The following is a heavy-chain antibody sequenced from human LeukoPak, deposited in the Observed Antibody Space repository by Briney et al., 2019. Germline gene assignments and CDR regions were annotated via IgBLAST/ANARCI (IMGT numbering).Heavy chain of an antibody. V-gene: IGHV4-34*01. J-gene: IGHJ4*02. CDR3: ARGRGLWFGESYFDY. CDR2: INHSGST. D-gene: IGHD3-10*01. CDR1: GGSFSGYY. Sequence: SETLSLTCAVYGGSFSGYYWSWIRQPPGKGLEWIGEINHSGSTNYNPSLKSRVTISVDTSKNQFSLKLSSVTAADTAVYYCARGRGLWFGESYFDYWGQGTLVAVSS.